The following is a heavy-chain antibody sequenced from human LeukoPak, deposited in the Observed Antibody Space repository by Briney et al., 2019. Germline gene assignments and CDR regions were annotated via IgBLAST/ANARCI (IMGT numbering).Heavy chain of an antibody. CDR2: IDYRGST. J-gene: IGHJ4*02. V-gene: IGHV4-59*01. D-gene: IGHD7-27*01. CDR3: ATRKLGNDY. Sequence: SETLSLTCTVSGGSISTYYWSWVRQSPGKGLEWIGHIDYRGSTNYNPSLESRVAMSVDTSKKQFSLKLSSVTTADTAVYYCATRKLGNDYWGQGTLVTVSS. CDR1: GGSISTYY.